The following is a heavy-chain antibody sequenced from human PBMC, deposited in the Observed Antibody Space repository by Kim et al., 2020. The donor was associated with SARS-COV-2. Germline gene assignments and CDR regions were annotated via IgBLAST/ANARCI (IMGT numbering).Heavy chain of an antibody. CDR1: GFTFSSYA. J-gene: IGHJ4*02. CDR2: ISGSGGST. D-gene: IGHD2-2*01. Sequence: GGSLRLSCAASGFTFSSYAMSWVRQAPGKGLEWVSAISGSGGSTYYADSVKGRFTISRDNSKNTLYLQMNSLRAEDTAVYYCAKNKHNVVVPATKDYWGQGTLVTVSS. CDR3: AKNKHNVVVPATKDY. V-gene: IGHV3-23*01.